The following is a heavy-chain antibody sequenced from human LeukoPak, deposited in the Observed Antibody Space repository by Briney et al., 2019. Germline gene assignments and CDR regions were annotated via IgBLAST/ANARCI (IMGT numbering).Heavy chain of an antibody. CDR2: ISYDGSNK. V-gene: IGHV3-30*04. D-gene: IGHD1-26*01. Sequence: GGSLRLSCAASGFTFSSYAMHWVRQAPGKGLEWVAVISYDGSNKYYADSVKGRFTISRDNSKNTLYLQMNSLRAEDTAVYYCARDSSGSCYFLDYWGQGTLVTVSS. CDR1: GFTFSSYA. CDR3: ARDSSGSCYFLDY. J-gene: IGHJ4*02.